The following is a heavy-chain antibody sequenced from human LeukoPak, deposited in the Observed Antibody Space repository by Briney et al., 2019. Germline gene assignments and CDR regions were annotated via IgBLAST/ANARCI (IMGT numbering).Heavy chain of an antibody. Sequence: PSETLSLTCSVSGGSISGYYWTWIRQPPGQTLEWMGYIYSSGRINYNPSLHSRVTMSVDTSVNQFSLRLTSVTAADTAVYFCARFTYTTRPPDVWGKGTTVTVSS. CDR3: ARFTYTTRPPDV. D-gene: IGHD3-16*01. V-gene: IGHV4-4*09. CDR2: IYSSGRI. CDR1: GGSISGYY. J-gene: IGHJ6*04.